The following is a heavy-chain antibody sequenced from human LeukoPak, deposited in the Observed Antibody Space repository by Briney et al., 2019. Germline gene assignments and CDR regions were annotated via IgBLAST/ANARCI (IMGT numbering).Heavy chain of an antibody. CDR3: VRVVPETGTLDY. D-gene: IGHD1-1*01. Sequence: GGSLRLSCAASGFTFSSYGMNWVRQAPGKGLQWLASISSSSSYMFYADSVEGRFTISRDNAKKSLYLQMNSLRSEDTALYYCVRVVPETGTLDYWGQGALVTVSS. CDR2: ISSSSSYM. J-gene: IGHJ4*02. CDR1: GFTFSSYG. V-gene: IGHV3-21*01.